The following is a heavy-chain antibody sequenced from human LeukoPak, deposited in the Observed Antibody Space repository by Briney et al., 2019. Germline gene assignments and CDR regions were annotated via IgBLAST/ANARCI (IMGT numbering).Heavy chain of an antibody. CDR1: GYTFTGYY. D-gene: IGHD4-23*01. CDR3: ARVSTTVLMLDY. CDR2: INPNSGGT. J-gene: IGHJ4*02. V-gene: IGHV1-2*06. Sequence: GASVKVSCKASGYTFTGYYMHWVRQAPGQGLEWMGRINPNSGGTNYAQKFQGRVTMTRDTSISTAYMELSRLRSNDTAVYYCARVSTTVLMLDYWGQGTLVTVSS.